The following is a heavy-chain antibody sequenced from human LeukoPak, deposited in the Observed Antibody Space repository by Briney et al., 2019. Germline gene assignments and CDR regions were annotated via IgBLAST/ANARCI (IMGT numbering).Heavy chain of an antibody. D-gene: IGHD5-18*01. CDR1: GYTFTSYY. J-gene: IGHJ6*02. CDR3: ARGDTAMVRYYYYGMGV. CDR2: INPSGGST. V-gene: IGHV1-46*01. Sequence: GASVKVSCKASGYTFTSYYMHWVRQAPGQGLEWMGIINPSGGSTSYAQKFQGRVTMTRDTSTSTVYMELSSLRSEDTAVYYCARGDTAMVRYYYYGMGVWSQGTTVTVSS.